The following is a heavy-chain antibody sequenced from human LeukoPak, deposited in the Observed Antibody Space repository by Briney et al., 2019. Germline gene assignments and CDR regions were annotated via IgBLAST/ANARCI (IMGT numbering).Heavy chain of an antibody. CDR3: ARLRVNLGYCTNGVCYRREFDY. D-gene: IGHD2-8*01. J-gene: IGHJ4*02. V-gene: IGHV1-24*01. CDR1: GYTLTELS. Sequence: ASVKVSCKVSGYTLTELSMHWVRQAPGKGLEWMGGFDPEDGETIYAQKFQGRVTMTEDTSTDTACMELSSLRSEDTAVYYCARLRVNLGYCTNGVCYRREFDYWGQGTLVTVSS. CDR2: FDPEDGET.